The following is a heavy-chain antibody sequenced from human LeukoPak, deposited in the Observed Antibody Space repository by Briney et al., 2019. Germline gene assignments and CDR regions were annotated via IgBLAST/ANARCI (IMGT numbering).Heavy chain of an antibody. J-gene: IGHJ4*02. CDR3: ARIRYDNSDYYHPFDY. CDR2: IDWDDDK. CDR1: GFSLSTSGMC. V-gene: IGHV2-70*13. Sequence: RGSGPTLVNPTQTLTLTCTFSGFSLSTSGMCVSWIRQPPGKALEWLALIDWDDDKYYSTSLKTRLTISKDTSKNQVVLTVTNMDPVDTATYYCARIRYDNSDYYHPFDYWGQGTLVTVSS. D-gene: IGHD3-22*01.